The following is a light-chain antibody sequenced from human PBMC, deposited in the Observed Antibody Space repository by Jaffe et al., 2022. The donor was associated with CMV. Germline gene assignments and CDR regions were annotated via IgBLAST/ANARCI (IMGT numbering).Light chain of an antibody. V-gene: IGLV2-14*01. Sequence: QSALTQPASVSGSPGQSITISCTGTSRDVGAYNYVSWYQQHPGKAPKLMIYEVSKRPSGLSNRFSGSKSGNTASLTISGLQPEDEADYYCNSFTSTNTWVFGGGTKLTVL. CDR1: SRDVGAYNY. CDR2: EVS. CDR3: NSFTSTNTWV. J-gene: IGLJ3*02.